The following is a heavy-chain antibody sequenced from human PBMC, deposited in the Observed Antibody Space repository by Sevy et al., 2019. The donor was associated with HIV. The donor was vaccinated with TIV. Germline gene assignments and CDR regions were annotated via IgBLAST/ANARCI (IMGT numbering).Heavy chain of an antibody. J-gene: IGHJ4*02. CDR3: ARDPPGLDIVATVFDY. D-gene: IGHD5-12*01. CDR1: GFTFSSYA. V-gene: IGHV3-30-3*01. CDR2: ISYDGSNK. Sequence: GGSLRLSCAASGFTFSSYAMHWVRQAPGKGLEWVAVISYDGSNKYYTDSVKGRFTISRDNSKNTVYLQMNSLRAEDTAVYYCARDPPGLDIVATVFDYWGQGTLVTVSS.